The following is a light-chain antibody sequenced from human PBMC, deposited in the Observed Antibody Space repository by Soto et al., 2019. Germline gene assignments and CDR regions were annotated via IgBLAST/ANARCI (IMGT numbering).Light chain of an antibody. V-gene: IGKV3-20*01. CDR3: QQYGCSPPL. Sequence: EIVLTQSPGPLSLSPGERATLSCRASQSVSNTYLAWYQQKPGQAPRLLIYGASSRATGIPDRFSGSGSGTDFTLTISGLEPEDFAVYHWQQYGCSPPLFGPGTKVAIK. CDR1: QSVSNTY. CDR2: GAS. J-gene: IGKJ3*01.